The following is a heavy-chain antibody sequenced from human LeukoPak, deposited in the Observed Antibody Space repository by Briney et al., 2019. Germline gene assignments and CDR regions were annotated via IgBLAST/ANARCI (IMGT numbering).Heavy chain of an antibody. J-gene: IGHJ4*02. D-gene: IGHD3-10*02. CDR1: GGSISSGSYY. Sequence: SETLSLTCTVSGGSISSGSYYWSWIRQPAGKGLEWIGRIYTSGSTNYNPSLKSRVTISIDTSKNQFSLKLSSVTAADTAVYYCARSLFSASFDFWGQGTLVTVSS. CDR2: IYTSGST. CDR3: ARSLFSASFDF. V-gene: IGHV4-61*02.